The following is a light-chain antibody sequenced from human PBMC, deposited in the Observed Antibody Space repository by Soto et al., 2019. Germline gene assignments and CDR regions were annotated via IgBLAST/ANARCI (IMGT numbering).Light chain of an antibody. V-gene: IGLV2-23*02. J-gene: IGLJ1*01. CDR3: CSYAGSSALYV. CDR2: DVS. CDR1: SSDVGSYNL. Sequence: QSVLTQPASVSGSPGQSITISCSGTSSDVGSYNLVSWYQQHPGQAPKLMIYDVSKRPSGLSNRFSGSKSGSTASLTISGLQAEDEADYYCCSYAGSSALYVFGTGTKLTVL.